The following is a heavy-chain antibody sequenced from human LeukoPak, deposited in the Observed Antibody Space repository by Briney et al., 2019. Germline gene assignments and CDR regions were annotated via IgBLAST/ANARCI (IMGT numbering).Heavy chain of an antibody. J-gene: IGHJ4*02. V-gene: IGHV3-7*01. CDR3: ARRIQGMAPYYFDY. D-gene: IGHD5-24*01. Sequence: GGSLRLSCAASGFTFSSYWMSWVRQAPGKGLEWVANIKQDGSEKYYVDSVKGRFTISRDNAKNTLYLQMNSLRAEDTAVYYCARRIQGMAPYYFDYWGQGTLVTVSS. CDR2: IKQDGSEK. CDR1: GFTFSSYW.